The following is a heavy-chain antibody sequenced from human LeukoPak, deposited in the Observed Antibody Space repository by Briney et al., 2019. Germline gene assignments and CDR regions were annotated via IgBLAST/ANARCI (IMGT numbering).Heavy chain of an antibody. CDR1: GGTFSSYA. D-gene: IGHD5-12*01. CDR2: IIPILGIA. CDR3: ARDRSGYDWSDY. J-gene: IGHJ4*02. Sequence: SVKVSCKASGGTFSSYAISWVRQAPGQGLEWMGRIIPILGIANYAQKFQGRVTITADKSTSTAYMELSSLRCEDTALYYCARDRSGYDWSDYWGQGTLVTVSS. V-gene: IGHV1-69*04.